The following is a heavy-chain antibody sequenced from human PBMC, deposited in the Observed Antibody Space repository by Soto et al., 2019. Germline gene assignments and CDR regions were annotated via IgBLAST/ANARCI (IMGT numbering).Heavy chain of an antibody. J-gene: IGHJ4*02. CDR3: ARDVRNAPRLLGLYFDY. Sequence: GGSLRLSCAASGFTFSSYSMNWVRQAPGKGLEWVSYISSSSSTIYYADSVKGRFTISRDNAKNSLYLQMNSLRDEDTAVYYCARDVRNAPRLLGLYFDYWGQGTLVTVSS. CDR1: GFTFSSYS. D-gene: IGHD2-15*01. V-gene: IGHV3-48*02. CDR2: ISSSSSTI.